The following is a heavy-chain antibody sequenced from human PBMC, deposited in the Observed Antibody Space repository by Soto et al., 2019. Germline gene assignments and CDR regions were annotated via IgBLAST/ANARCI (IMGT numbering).Heavy chain of an antibody. CDR1: GGSISSYY. Sequence: SETLSLTCTVSGGSISSYYWSCILQPPGKEVEWIGYIYYSGSTNYNPSLKSRVTITVDTSKNQFSLKLSSVTAADTAVYYCARDNGYSYGYTLAPRGQGTLVTV. V-gene: IGHV4-59*01. D-gene: IGHD5-18*01. CDR3: ARDNGYSYGYTLAP. CDR2: IYYSGST. J-gene: IGHJ5*02.